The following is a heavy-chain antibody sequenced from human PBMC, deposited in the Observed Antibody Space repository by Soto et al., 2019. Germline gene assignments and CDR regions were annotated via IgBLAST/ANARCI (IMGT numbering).Heavy chain of an antibody. V-gene: IGHV5-51*01. CDR3: ARTYCAAPSCYNSWFDP. CDR1: GYTFGTFW. Sequence: PGESLKISCKGSGYTFGTFWIAWVRQMPGKGLAWMGMIYPEDSETKYSPSFEVQVTFSADKSVKTAYLQWTSLKASDTAIYYCARTYCAAPSCYNSWFDPWGQGTLVTVSS. J-gene: IGHJ5*02. CDR2: IYPEDSET. D-gene: IGHD3-10*01.